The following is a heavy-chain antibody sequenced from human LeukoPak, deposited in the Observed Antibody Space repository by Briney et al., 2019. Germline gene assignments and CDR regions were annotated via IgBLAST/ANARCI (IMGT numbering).Heavy chain of an antibody. Sequence: SVKVSCKASGGTFSSYAISWVRQAPGQGLEWMGGIIPIFGTANYAQKFQGRVTITADKSTSTAYMELSSLRSEDTAVYYCARDGDFWSGYSDYWGQGTLVTVSS. D-gene: IGHD3-3*01. CDR2: IIPIFGTA. J-gene: IGHJ4*02. CDR3: ARDGDFWSGYSDY. V-gene: IGHV1-69*06. CDR1: GGTFSSYA.